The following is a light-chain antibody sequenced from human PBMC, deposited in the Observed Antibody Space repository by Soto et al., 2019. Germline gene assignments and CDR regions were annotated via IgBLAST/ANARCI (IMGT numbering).Light chain of an antibody. V-gene: IGLV2-14*01. CDR3: SSYTISSTRV. CDR2: EVS. J-gene: IGLJ1*01. Sequence: QSALTQPASVSGSPGQSITISCTGTSSDVGGYNYVSWYQQHPGKAPKLMIYEVSNRPSGVSIRFSGSKSGNTASLTISGLQAEDEADYYCSSYTISSTRVFGTGTKLTVL. CDR1: SSDVGGYNY.